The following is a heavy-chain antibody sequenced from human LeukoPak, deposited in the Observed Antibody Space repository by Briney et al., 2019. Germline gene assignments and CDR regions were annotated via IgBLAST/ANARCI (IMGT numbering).Heavy chain of an antibody. CDR2: IIPIFGTA. CDR3: ARGRSSSFSDWFDP. CDR1: GYTFTSYG. D-gene: IGHD6-6*01. Sequence: SVKVSCKASGYTFTSYGISWVRQAPGQGLEWMGGIIPIFGTANYAQKFQGRVTITTDESTSTAYMELSSLRSEDTAVYYCARGRSSSFSDWFDPWGQGTLVTVSS. J-gene: IGHJ5*02. V-gene: IGHV1-69*05.